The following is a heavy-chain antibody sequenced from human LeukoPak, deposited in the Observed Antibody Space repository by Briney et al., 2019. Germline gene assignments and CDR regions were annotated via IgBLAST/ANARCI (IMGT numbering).Heavy chain of an antibody. D-gene: IGHD6-19*01. CDR1: GFAFSSFA. CDR3: TKELHVAVAVADYYYFYMDA. J-gene: IGHJ6*03. CDR2: INGGGNTT. V-gene: IGHV3-23*01. Sequence: GGSLRLSCAASGFAFSSFAMGWVRQSPGKGLEWLSTINGGGNTTFYSDSVRGCFTISRDNSKNTLYLHMDSLRPDDTAIYYCTKELHVAVAVADYYYFYMDAWGRGTAVTVSS.